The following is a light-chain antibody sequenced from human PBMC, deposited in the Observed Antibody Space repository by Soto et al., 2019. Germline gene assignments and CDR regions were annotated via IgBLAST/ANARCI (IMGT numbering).Light chain of an antibody. Sequence: DIQMTQSPSTLSSSVGDRVTLTCRASQSISSRLAWYQQKPGKPPKLLIYKASSLASGVPSRFSGSGSGTEFTLTISSLQPDDFATYYCQQYNSYSYTFGQGTKLEIK. J-gene: IGKJ2*01. CDR2: KAS. V-gene: IGKV1-5*03. CDR1: QSISSR. CDR3: QQYNSYSYT.